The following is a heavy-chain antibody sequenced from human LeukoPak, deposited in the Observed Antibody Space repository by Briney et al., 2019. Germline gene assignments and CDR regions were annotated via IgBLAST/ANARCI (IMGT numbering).Heavy chain of an antibody. V-gene: IGHV3-48*04. D-gene: IGHD2-21*02. CDR2: ISSSSSTI. J-gene: IGHJ4*02. CDR3: ARDRLSYCGGDCPGGYYFDY. Sequence: GGSLRLSCAGSGFTFSSYSMHWVRQAPGKGLEWVSYISSSSSTIYYADSVKGRFTISRDNAKNSLYLQMNSLRAEDTAVYYCARDRLSYCGGDCPGGYYFDYWGQGTLVTVSS. CDR1: GFTFSSYS.